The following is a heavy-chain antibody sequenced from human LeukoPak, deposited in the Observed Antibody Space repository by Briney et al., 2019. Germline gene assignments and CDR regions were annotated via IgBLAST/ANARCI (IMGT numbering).Heavy chain of an antibody. V-gene: IGHV3-23*01. J-gene: IGHJ4*02. Sequence: GGSLRLSCTASGFTFSSYAMSWVRQAPGKGLEWVSTISGSGGDTYYADSVKGRITISRDNSKNTLYLRMNSLRGEDTAVYYCTKDRGLAVAASDYWGQGTLATVPS. D-gene: IGHD6-19*01. CDR3: TKDRGLAVAASDY. CDR2: ISGSGGDT. CDR1: GFTFSSYA.